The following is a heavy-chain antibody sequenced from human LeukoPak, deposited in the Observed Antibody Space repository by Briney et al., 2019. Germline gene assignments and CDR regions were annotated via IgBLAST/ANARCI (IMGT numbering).Heavy chain of an antibody. CDR2: IHAGGGT. D-gene: IGHD3-10*01. V-gene: IGHV3-66*04. CDR1: GFTISGNY. Sequence: PGGSLRLSCVASGFTISGNYMSWVRQAPGKGLEWVSIIHAGGGTYYADSVEGRFAISRDNSKNTLYLQMNSLRVEDTAVYYCARPSQYGSGTDYYFDSWGQGTLVTVSS. CDR3: ARPSQYGSGTDYYFDS. J-gene: IGHJ4*02.